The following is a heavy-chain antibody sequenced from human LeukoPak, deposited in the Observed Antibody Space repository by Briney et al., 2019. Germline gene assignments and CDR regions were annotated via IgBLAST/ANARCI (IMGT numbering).Heavy chain of an antibody. J-gene: IGHJ5*02. D-gene: IGHD6-19*01. CDR2: ISYDGSNK. Sequence: PGGSLRLSCAASGFTFSSYGMHWVRQAPGKGLEWVAVISYDGSNKCYADSVKGRFTISRDNSKNTLYLQMNSLRAEDTAVYYCAKDSRYSSGWGPNWFDPWGQGTLVTVSS. V-gene: IGHV3-30*18. CDR3: AKDSRYSSGWGPNWFDP. CDR1: GFTFSSYG.